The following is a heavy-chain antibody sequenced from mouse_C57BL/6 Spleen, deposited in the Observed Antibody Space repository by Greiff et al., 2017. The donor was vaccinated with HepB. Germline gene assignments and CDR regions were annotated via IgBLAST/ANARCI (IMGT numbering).Heavy chain of an antibody. CDR1: GYTFTDYN. D-gene: IGHD2-4*01. CDR3: AVSTRITTGVFAY. V-gene: IGHV1-18*01. Sequence: EVKLQESGPELVKPGASVKIPCKASGYTFTDYNMDWVKQSHGKSLEWIGDINPNNGGTNYNQKFKGKATLTVDKSSSTAYMELRSLTSEDTAVYYCAVSTRITTGVFAYWGQGTLVTVSA. J-gene: IGHJ3*01. CDR2: INPNNGGT.